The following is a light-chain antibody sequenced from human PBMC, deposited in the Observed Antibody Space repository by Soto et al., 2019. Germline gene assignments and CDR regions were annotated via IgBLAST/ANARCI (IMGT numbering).Light chain of an antibody. CDR2: EVS. J-gene: IGLJ2*01. Sequence: QSVLTQPPSASGSPGQSVTISCTGTSSDVGGYNYVSWYQHHPGKAPKLMIYEVSKRPSGVPDRFSGSKSGNTASLTVSWLQAEDEADYYCSSHAGSKNVVFGGGTKLTVL. CDR3: SSHAGSKNVV. CDR1: SSDVGGYNY. V-gene: IGLV2-8*01.